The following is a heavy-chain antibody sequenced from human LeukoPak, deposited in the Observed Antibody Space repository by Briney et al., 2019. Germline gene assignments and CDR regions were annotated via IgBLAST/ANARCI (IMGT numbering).Heavy chain of an antibody. D-gene: IGHD3-16*02. CDR3: ARRGLRLGELSLVPETIRKASCFFDY. Sequence: PSETLSLTCAVSGGSFSGYYWSWIRQPPGKGLEWIGEINHSGSTNYNPSLKSRVTISVDTSKKQFSLKLSSVTAADTAVYYCARRGLRLGELSLVPETIRKASCFFDYWGQGTLVTVSS. V-gene: IGHV4-34*01. CDR2: INHSGST. CDR1: GGSFSGYY. J-gene: IGHJ4*02.